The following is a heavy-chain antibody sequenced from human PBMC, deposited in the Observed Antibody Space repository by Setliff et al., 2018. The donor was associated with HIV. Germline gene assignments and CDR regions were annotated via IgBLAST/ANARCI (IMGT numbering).Heavy chain of an antibody. CDR2: IIPMYNIP. V-gene: IGHV1-69*13. D-gene: IGHD3-22*01. CDR1: GGTLSNYF. CDR3: ATYHYYDSSAYYVDLSYLDY. J-gene: IGHJ4*02. Sequence: SVKVSCKTSGGTLSNYFITWVRQAPGKGLEWIGMIIPMYNIPAYAKKFQGRVTFTADDSTNTAYMEMVSLRSEDTAVYYCATYHYYDSSAYYVDLSYLDYWGQGTLVTVSS.